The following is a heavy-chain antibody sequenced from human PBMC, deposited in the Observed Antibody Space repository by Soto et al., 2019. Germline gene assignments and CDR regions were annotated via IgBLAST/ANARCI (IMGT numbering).Heavy chain of an antibody. CDR2: INPNSGGT. D-gene: IGHD1-26*01. V-gene: IGHV1-2*04. Sequence: GASVKVSCKASGYTFTGYYMHWVRQAPGQGLEWMGWINPNSGGTNYAQKFQGWVTMTRDTSISTAYMELSRLRSDDTAVYYCARGPGGRSEYYYGMDVWGQGTTVTVSS. CDR3: ARGPGGRSEYYYGMDV. CDR1: GYTFTGYY. J-gene: IGHJ6*02.